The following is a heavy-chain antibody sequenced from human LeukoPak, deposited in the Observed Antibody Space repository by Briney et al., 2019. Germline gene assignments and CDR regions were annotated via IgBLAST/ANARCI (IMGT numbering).Heavy chain of an antibody. CDR3: ARWGNDYSQFDS. D-gene: IGHD4-11*01. V-gene: IGHV3-23*01. Sequence: GGSLRLSCAASGFTFSSYAMHWVRQAPGKGLEWVSVVSGSGDNTNYADSVKGRFTISRDNSKNTLFLQMNSLRTEDTAVYFCARWGNDYSQFDSWGQGTLVTVS. J-gene: IGHJ4*02. CDR1: GFTFSSYA. CDR2: VSGSGDNT.